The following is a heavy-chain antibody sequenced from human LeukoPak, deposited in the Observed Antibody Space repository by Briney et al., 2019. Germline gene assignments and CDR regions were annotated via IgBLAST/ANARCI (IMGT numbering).Heavy chain of an antibody. D-gene: IGHD5-24*01. V-gene: IGHV5-51*01. CDR1: GYSFSTYW. Sequence: GESLQISCQGSGYSFSTYWIGWVRPMPGKGLEWMGIIYPGDSDTRYSPSFRGQVTISADKSISTAYLQWSSLKASDTAMYYCARGNGCNFGSIDYWGQGTLVTVSS. CDR3: ARGNGCNFGSIDY. J-gene: IGHJ4*02. CDR2: IYPGDSDT.